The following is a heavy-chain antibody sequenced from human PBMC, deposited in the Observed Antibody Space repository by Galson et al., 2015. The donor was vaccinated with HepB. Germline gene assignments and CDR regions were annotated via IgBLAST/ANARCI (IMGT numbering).Heavy chain of an antibody. CDR2: IDPSDSYT. CDR1: GSSFTSYW. J-gene: IGHJ4*02. V-gene: IGHV5-10-1*01. D-gene: IGHD3-10*01. Sequence: QSGAEVKKPGESLRISCTGSGSSFTSYWISWVRQMPGKGLEWMGRIDPSDSYTNYSPSFQGHVTISADKSISTAYLQWSSLKASDTAMYYCARSITMVRGSRYYFDYWGQGTLVTVSS. CDR3: ARSITMVRGSRYYFDY.